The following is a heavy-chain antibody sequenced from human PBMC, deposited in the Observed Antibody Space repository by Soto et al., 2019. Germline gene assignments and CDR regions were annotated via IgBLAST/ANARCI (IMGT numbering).Heavy chain of an antibody. CDR1: GGSFSSSSYY. D-gene: IGHD1-26*01. V-gene: IGHV4-39*01. Sequence: PSETLSLTCTVSGGSFSSSSYYWGWIRQPPGKGLEWIGSIYYSGSTYYNPSLKSRVTISVDTSKNQFSLKLSSVTAADTAVYYCARQSYSRGNYPYYYYGMDVWGQGTTVT. J-gene: IGHJ6*02. CDR2: IYYSGST. CDR3: ARQSYSRGNYPYYYYGMDV.